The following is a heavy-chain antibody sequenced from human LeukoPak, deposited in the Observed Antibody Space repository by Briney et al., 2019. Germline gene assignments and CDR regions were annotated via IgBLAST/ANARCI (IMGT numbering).Heavy chain of an antibody. CDR1: GFTFSSYW. V-gene: IGHV3-7*01. CDR3: ATDADGSSWSDY. D-gene: IGHD6-13*01. Sequence: PGGSLRLSCAASGFTFSSYWMNWARQAPGKGLEWVANIKQDGSAKYYVDSVKGRFTISRDNAKNSLYLQMDSLRGEDTAVYYCATDADGSSWSDYWGQGTLVTVSS. J-gene: IGHJ4*02. CDR2: IKQDGSAK.